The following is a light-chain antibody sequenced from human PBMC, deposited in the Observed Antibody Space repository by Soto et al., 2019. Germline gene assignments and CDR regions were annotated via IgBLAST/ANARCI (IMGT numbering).Light chain of an antibody. Sequence: QSALTQPASVSGSPGQSITISCTGTSSDVGGYNYVSWYQQHPGKAPKVMIYEVNNRPSGISNRFSGSKSGNTASLTISGLHLEDEADYYCSSYSSSRTPYVFGTGTQLTVL. CDR3: SSYSSSRTPYV. V-gene: IGLV2-14*01. CDR1: SSDVGGYNY. J-gene: IGLJ1*01. CDR2: EVN.